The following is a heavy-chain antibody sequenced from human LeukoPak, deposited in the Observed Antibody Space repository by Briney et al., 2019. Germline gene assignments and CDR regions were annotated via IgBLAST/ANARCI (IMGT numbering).Heavy chain of an antibody. CDR3: ARDQGDAGSRVKRDGHYMDV. CDR2: ISYHGYNK. J-gene: IGHJ6*03. CDR1: GFTFSSYA. D-gene: IGHD1-1*01. Sequence: GRSLRLSCAASGFTFSSYAMHWVRQAPGKGLEWVAVISYHGYNKYYADSVRGRFTISRDSSKNTVDLQMNSLRDEDTAVYYCARDQGDAGSRVKRDGHYMDVWGKGTTVTVSS. V-gene: IGHV3-30*01.